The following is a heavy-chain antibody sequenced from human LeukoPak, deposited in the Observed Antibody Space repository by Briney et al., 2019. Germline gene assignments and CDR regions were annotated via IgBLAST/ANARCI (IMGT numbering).Heavy chain of an antibody. V-gene: IGHV3-53*01. J-gene: IGHJ4*02. D-gene: IGHD1-26*01. Sequence: GGSLRLSCAASGFTFSSYAMSWVRQAPGKGLEWVSVIYSGGSTYYADSVKGRFTISRDNSKNTLYLQMNSLRAEDTAVYYCARDLRFSGSSFDYWGQGTLVTVSS. CDR3: ARDLRFSGSSFDY. CDR1: GFTFSSYA. CDR2: IYSGGST.